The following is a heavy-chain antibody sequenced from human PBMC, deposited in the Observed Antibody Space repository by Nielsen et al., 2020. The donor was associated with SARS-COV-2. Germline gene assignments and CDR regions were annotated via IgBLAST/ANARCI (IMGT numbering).Heavy chain of an antibody. J-gene: IGHJ6*02. CDR1: GFTFHDYV. CDR2: ISWNSGSI. V-gene: IGHV3-9*01. CDR3: ASVSQLDV. Sequence: SLKISCAASGFTFHDYVMHWVRQAPGKGLEWVSGISWNSGSIGYADSVKGRFTISSDNAKNSLYLQMNSLRAEDTALYYCASVSQLDVWGQGTTVTVSS.